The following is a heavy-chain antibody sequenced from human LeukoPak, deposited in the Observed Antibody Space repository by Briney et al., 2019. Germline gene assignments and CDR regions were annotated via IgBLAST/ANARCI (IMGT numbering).Heavy chain of an antibody. J-gene: IGHJ4*02. CDR1: GFTFSSYW. Sequence: GGSLRLSCAASGFTFSSYWMSWVRRAPGKWLEWVANIKQDGSEKYYVDSVKGRFTISRDNAKNSLYLQMNSLRAEDTAVYYCARDPYSNYEFDYWGQGTLVTVSS. CDR3: ARDPYSNYEFDY. V-gene: IGHV3-7*01. CDR2: IKQDGSEK. D-gene: IGHD4-11*01.